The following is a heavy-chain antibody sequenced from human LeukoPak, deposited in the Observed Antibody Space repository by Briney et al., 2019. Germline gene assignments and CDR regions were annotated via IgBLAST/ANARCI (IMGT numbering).Heavy chain of an antibody. Sequence: GGSLRLSCAASGFTFSSYSMNWVRQAPGKGLEWVAVIWYDGTYKFYADSVKGRFTISRDNSKNTVYLQMSSLRAGDTAVYYCAKARGDGYKGFDSWGQGTLVTVSS. V-gene: IGHV3-33*06. J-gene: IGHJ4*02. D-gene: IGHD5-24*01. CDR3: AKARGDGYKGFDS. CDR1: GFTFSSYS. CDR2: IWYDGTYK.